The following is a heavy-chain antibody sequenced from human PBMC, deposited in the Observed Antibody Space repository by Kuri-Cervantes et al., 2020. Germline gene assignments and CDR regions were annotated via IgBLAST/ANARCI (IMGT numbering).Heavy chain of an antibody. CDR3: AREFSSSGYYYLRVFDY. D-gene: IGHD3-22*01. CDR2: IYYSGST. Sequence: SETLSLTCTVSGGSISSGGYYWSWIRQHPGKGLEWIGYIYYSGSTYYNPSLKSRVTISVDTSKNQFSLKLSSVTAADTAVYYCAREFSSSGYYYLRVFDYWGQGTLVTVSS. J-gene: IGHJ4*02. CDR1: GGSISSGGYY. V-gene: IGHV4-31*03.